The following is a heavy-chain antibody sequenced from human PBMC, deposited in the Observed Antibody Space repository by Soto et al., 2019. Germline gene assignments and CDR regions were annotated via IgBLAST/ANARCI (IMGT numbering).Heavy chain of an antibody. CDR3: AREPGNMDTGYFDY. CDR2: IKQDGSVQ. V-gene: IGHV3-7*01. CDR1: GFTFSAYW. J-gene: IGHJ4*02. Sequence: GGSLRLSCAASGFTFSAYWMSWVRQAPGKGLEWVANIKQDGSVQYYADSVRGRFTISRDNARNSLYLQMNSLKADDTAVFYCAREPGNMDTGYFDYWGLGTLVTVSS. D-gene: IGHD5-18*01.